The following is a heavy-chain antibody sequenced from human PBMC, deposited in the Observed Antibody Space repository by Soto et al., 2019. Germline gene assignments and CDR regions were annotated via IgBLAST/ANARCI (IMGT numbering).Heavy chain of an antibody. J-gene: IGHJ5*02. CDR3: ARGTRRSGDFWSGYYTGGNWFDP. D-gene: IGHD3-3*01. CDR2: INHSGST. CDR1: GGSFSGYY. V-gene: IGHV4-34*01. Sequence: QVQLQQWGAGLLKPSETLSLTCAVYGGSFSGYYWSWIRQPPGKGLEWIGEINHSGSTNYNPSLRSRVTISVDTSKNQFSLKLSSVTAADTAVYYCARGTRRSGDFWSGYYTGGNWFDPWGQGTLVTVSS.